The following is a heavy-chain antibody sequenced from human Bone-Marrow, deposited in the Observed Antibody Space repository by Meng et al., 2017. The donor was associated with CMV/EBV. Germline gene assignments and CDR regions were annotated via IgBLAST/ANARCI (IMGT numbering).Heavy chain of an antibody. Sequence: SETLSLTCAVYGGSFSGYYWSWIRQPPGKGLEWIGEINHSGSTNYNPSLKSRVTISVDTSKSQFSLKLSSVTAADTAVYYCARERVYCSSTSCYLSYFDYWGQGTLVTVSS. CDR1: GGSFSGYY. CDR2: INHSGST. D-gene: IGHD2-2*01. CDR3: ARERVYCSSTSCYLSYFDY. J-gene: IGHJ4*02. V-gene: IGHV4-34*01.